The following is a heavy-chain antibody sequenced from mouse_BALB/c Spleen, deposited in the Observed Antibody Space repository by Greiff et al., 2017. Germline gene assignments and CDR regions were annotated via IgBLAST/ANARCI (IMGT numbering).Heavy chain of an antibody. V-gene: IGHV1-39*01. CDR2: INPYYGST. D-gene: IGHD2-2*01. CDR1: GYSFTDYI. J-gene: IGHJ4*01. Sequence: EVKLQESGPELVKPGASVKISCKASGYSFTDYIMLWVKQSHGKSLEWIGNINPYYGSTSYNLKFKGKATLTVDKSSSTAYMQLNSLTSEDSAVYYGARGGYDGGYYAMDYWGQGTSVTVSS. CDR3: ARGGYDGGYYAMDY.